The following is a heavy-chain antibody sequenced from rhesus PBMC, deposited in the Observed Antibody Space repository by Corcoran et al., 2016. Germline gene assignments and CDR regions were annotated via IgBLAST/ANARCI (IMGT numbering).Heavy chain of an antibody. V-gene: IGHV4-122*02. CDR2: ITYSGSN. J-gene: IGHJ4*01. CDR1: GYSISGYY. CDR3: ARNSGSWIFDY. Sequence: QVQLQESGPGLVTPSETLSLTCAVSGYSISGYYWSWIRQAPGKGLEWIGYITYSGSNSYNPSLKSRVTISRDTSKNQCSLKRSSVTAADTAVYYCARNSGSWIFDYWGQGVLVTVSS. D-gene: IGHD6-25*01.